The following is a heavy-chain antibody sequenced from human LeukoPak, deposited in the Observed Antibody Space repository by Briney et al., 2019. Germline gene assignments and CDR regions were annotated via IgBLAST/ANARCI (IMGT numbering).Heavy chain of an antibody. Sequence: SGTLSLTCAVYGGSFSGYYWSWIRQPPGKGLEWIGEINHSGSTNYNPSLKSRVTISVDTSKNQFSLKLSSVTAADTAVYYCARRFRRYCSGGSCYSPFDPWGQGTLVTVSS. CDR1: GGSFSGYY. CDR3: ARRFRRYCSGGSCYSPFDP. D-gene: IGHD2-15*01. CDR2: INHSGST. V-gene: IGHV4-34*01. J-gene: IGHJ5*02.